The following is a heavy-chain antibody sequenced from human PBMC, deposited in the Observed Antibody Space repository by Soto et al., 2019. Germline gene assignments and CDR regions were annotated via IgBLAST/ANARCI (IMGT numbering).Heavy chain of an antibody. CDR2: ISNSGGST. CDR1: GFIFSTYA. D-gene: IGHD4-17*01. V-gene: IGHV3-23*01. CDR3: AHPRGYGVFDAVDI. J-gene: IGHJ3*02. Sequence: PGGSLRLSCEASGFIFSTYAMNWVRQAPGKGLEWVSAISNSGGSTFYAESVRGRFTISRDNSINTLYLQMSSLRTEDTAVYYCAHPRGYGVFDAVDIWGQGKIVTVSS.